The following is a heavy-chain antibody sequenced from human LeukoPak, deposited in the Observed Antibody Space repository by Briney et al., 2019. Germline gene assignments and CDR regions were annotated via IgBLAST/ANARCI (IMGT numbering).Heavy chain of an antibody. D-gene: IGHD1-26*01. Sequence: SETLSLTCAVYGGSFSGYYWSWIRQPPGKGLEWIGEINHSGSTNYNPSLKSRVTISVDTSKNQFSLQLSSVTAADTAVYYCARSVGAKSHFDYWGQGTLVTVSS. V-gene: IGHV4-34*01. J-gene: IGHJ4*02. CDR1: GGSFSGYY. CDR2: INHSGST. CDR3: ARSVGAKSHFDY.